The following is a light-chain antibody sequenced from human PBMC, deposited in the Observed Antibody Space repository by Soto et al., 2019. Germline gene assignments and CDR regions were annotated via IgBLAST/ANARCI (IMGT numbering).Light chain of an antibody. CDR1: QNIISW. Sequence: DIQMTQSPSTLSASVGDRVTITCRASQNIISWLAWYQQKPGKAPKLLTYKASSLESGVPSRFSGSGSGTEFTLTINSLQPDDFATYYCQQYISFPHTFGQVTKLEIK. J-gene: IGKJ2*01. CDR3: QQYISFPHT. V-gene: IGKV1-5*03. CDR2: KAS.